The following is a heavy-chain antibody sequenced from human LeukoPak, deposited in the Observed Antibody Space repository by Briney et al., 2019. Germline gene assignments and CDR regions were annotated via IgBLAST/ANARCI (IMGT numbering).Heavy chain of an antibody. CDR3: ARDKLRYFDWLFPPYYYMDV. D-gene: IGHD3-9*01. J-gene: IGHJ6*03. CDR2: INPNSGGT. CDR1: GNTFTGYY. V-gene: IGHV1-2*02. Sequence: ASVKVSCKASGNTFTGYYMHWVRQAPGQGLEWMGWINPNSGGTNYAQKFQGRVTMTRDTSISTAYMELSRLRSDDTAVYYCARDKLRYFDWLFPPYYYMDVWGKGTTVTVSS.